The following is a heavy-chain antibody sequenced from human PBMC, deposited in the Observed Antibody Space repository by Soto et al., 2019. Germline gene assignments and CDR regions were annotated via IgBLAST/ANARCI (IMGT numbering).Heavy chain of an antibody. V-gene: IGHV3-53*02. CDR2: VYSGGAT. CDR3: ARVPGRL. D-gene: IGHD3-10*01. J-gene: IGHJ4*02. CDR1: GFSVSRNY. Sequence: QMVETGGGLIPPGTSLTLSCAASGFSVSRNYMTWVRQAPGKGLEWVSFVYSGGATFYADSVKGRFILSRDDSQNTRYLQMNNLRAEDTAVYYCARVPGRLWGRGTLVTVAS.